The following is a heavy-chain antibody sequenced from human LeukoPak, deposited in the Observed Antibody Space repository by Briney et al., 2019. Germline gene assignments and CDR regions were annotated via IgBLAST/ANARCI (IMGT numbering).Heavy chain of an antibody. V-gene: IGHV5-51*01. D-gene: IGHD3-10*01. Sequence: GESPKISCQGSGYSFTDYWIGWVRQMPGKGLEWMGIIYPGDSDTRYSPSFQGQVTISADKSISTAYLQWSSLKASDTAMYYCARPLHYYGSGSYLGLYYFDYWGQGTLVTVSS. CDR2: IYPGDSDT. CDR1: GYSFTDYW. J-gene: IGHJ4*02. CDR3: ARPLHYYGSGSYLGLYYFDY.